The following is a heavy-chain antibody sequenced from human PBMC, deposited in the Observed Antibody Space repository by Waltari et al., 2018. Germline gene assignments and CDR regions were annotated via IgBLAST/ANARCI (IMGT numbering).Heavy chain of an antibody. CDR3: AREEEYNWFDP. Sequence: QLQLQESGPGLVKPSETLSLTCTVSGGSISSSSYYWGWIRQPPGKGLEWIGSIYYSGRTNYTPALKSRVTISVDKSKNQFSLKLSCVTAADTAVYYCAREEEYNWFDPWGQGTLVTVSS. V-gene: IGHV4-39*07. J-gene: IGHJ5*02. CDR2: IYYSGRT. CDR1: GGSISSSSYY. D-gene: IGHD3-10*01.